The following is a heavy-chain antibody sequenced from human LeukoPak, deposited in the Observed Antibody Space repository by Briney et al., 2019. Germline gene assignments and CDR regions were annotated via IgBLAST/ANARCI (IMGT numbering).Heavy chain of an antibody. V-gene: IGHV3-48*02. J-gene: IGHJ4*02. Sequence: GGSLRLSCALSGFTFSGYSMNWVRQAPGKGLEWVAYITSSSGTIYYADSVKGRFTISRDNAKSSLYLQMNNLTDEDTAVYYCARVRSGWYFDYWGQGTLVTVSS. CDR2: ITSSSGTI. D-gene: IGHD6-19*01. CDR1: GFTFSGYS. CDR3: ARVRSGWYFDY.